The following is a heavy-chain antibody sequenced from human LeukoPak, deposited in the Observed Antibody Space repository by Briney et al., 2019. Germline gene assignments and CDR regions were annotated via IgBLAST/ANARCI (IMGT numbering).Heavy chain of an antibody. V-gene: IGHV3-7*01. CDR1: GFTFSSYS. Sequence: GGSLRLSCAASGFTFSSYSMNWVRQAPEKGLEWVASIKHDGSEKYYVDSVRGRFTISRDNTMNSLYLQMSSLRAEDTAVYYCATDRGWRTSGYYLYYFEYWGQGTLVTVSS. D-gene: IGHD3-3*01. CDR3: ATDRGWRTSGYYLYYFEY. CDR2: IKHDGSEK. J-gene: IGHJ4*02.